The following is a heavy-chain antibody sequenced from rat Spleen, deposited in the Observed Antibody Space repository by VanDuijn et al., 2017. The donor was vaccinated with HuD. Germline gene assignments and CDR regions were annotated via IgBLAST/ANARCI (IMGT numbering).Heavy chain of an antibody. V-gene: IGHV2S12*01. CDR1: GFSLTSYH. Sequence: QVQLKESGPGLVQPSQTLSLTCTVSGFSLTSYHVSWVRQPPGKGLEWIAAISSGGGTNYNSAVQSRLSISRDTSKSQVFLKMNSLQPEDTGTYYCARHGRSGSYVMDAWGQGASVTVSS. J-gene: IGHJ4*01. CDR3: ARHGRSGSYVMDA. CDR2: ISSGGGT. D-gene: IGHD4-3*01.